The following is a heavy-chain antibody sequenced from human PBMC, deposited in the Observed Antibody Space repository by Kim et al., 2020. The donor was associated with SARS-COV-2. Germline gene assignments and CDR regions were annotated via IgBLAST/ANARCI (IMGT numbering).Heavy chain of an antibody. V-gene: IGHV4-59*01. Sequence: SETLSLTCTVSGGSISSYYWSWIRQPPGKGLEWIGYIYYSGSTNYNPSLKSRVTISVDTSKNQFSLKLSSVTAADTAVYYCARGGHSSSWTYYYYYGMDV. D-gene: IGHD6-13*01. J-gene: IGHJ6*01. CDR2: IYYSGST. CDR1: GGSISSYY. CDR3: ARGGHSSSWTYYYYYGMDV.